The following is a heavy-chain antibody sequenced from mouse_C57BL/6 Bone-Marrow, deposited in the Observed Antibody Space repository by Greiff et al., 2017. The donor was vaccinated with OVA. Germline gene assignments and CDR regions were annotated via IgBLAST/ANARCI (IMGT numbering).Heavy chain of an antibody. V-gene: IGHV1-75*01. Sequence: QVHVKQSGPELVKPGASVKISCKASGCTFTDYYINWVKQRPGQGLEWIGWIFPGSGSTYYNEKFKGKATLTVDKSSSTAYMLLSSLTSEDSAVYFCARSLYGNYYFDVWGTGTTVTVSS. CDR1: GCTFTDYY. CDR3: ARSLYGNYYFDV. J-gene: IGHJ1*03. CDR2: IFPGSGST. D-gene: IGHD2-1*01.